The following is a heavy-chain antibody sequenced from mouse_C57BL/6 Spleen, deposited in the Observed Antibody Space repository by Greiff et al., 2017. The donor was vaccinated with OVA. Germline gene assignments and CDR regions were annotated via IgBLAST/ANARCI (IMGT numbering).Heavy chain of an antibody. CDR2: IYPYNGVS. Sequence: EVKLMESGPELVKPGASVKISCKASGYSFTGYYMHWVKQSHGNILDWIGYIYPYNGVSSYNQKFKGKATLTVDKSSSTAYMELRSLTSEDSAVYYCARGGIYNGYYYFDYWGQGTTLTVSS. V-gene: IGHV1-31*01. J-gene: IGHJ2*01. CDR1: GYSFTGYY. CDR3: ARGGIYNGYYYFDY. D-gene: IGHD2-3*01.